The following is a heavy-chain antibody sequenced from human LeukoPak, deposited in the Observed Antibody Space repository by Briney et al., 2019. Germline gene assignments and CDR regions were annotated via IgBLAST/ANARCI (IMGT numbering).Heavy chain of an antibody. CDR3: AGYSGYSF. Sequence: GGSLRLSCAASGFTFSSYGIHWVRQAPGKGLEWVSVISNSGIIYYADSVKGRLTISRDNSKDTMYLQMNDLRAEDTAVYYCAGYSGYSFWGQGTLVTVSS. D-gene: IGHD4-23*01. CDR2: ISNSGII. CDR1: GFTFSSYG. V-gene: IGHV3-66*01. J-gene: IGHJ4*02.